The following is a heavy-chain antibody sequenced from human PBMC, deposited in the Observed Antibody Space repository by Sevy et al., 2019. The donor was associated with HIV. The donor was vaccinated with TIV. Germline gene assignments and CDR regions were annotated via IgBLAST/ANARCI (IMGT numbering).Heavy chain of an antibody. CDR1: GYTFTTNA. CDR3: ARGRGYFDY. J-gene: IGHJ4*02. CDR2: ISGYSGNT. V-gene: IGHV1-18*01. Sequence: GASVKVSCKASGYTFTTNAISWVRQTPGQGLEWMGWISGYSGNTNYAQHLQGRVTMTTDTSTSTAYMELRSLRSDDTAVYYCARGRGYFDYWGQGTLVTVSS.